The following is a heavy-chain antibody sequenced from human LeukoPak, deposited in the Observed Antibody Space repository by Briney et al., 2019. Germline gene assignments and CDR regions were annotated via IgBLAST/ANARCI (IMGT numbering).Heavy chain of an antibody. Sequence: GGSLRPSCAASGITFGNNWMHWVRQGPGKGLMWISRINSDGGGAIYADSVKGRFTVSRDNAKNTLYLPMNSLRAEDTAVYYCARDVPHNWFDTWGQGTLVTVSS. CDR1: GITFGNNW. V-gene: IGHV3-74*01. CDR3: ARDVPHNWFDT. J-gene: IGHJ5*02. CDR2: INSDGGGA.